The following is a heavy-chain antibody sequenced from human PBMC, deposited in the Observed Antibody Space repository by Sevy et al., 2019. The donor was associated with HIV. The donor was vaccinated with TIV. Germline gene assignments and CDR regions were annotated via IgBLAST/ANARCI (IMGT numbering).Heavy chain of an antibody. CDR2: ISDDSRYI. D-gene: IGHD3-3*01. J-gene: IGHJ4*02. V-gene: IGHV3-21*04. CDR3: ARDFTIFGVVSGIDY. Sequence: GGSLRLSCAASGFTFRTYSMNWVRQAPGKGLEWLSSISDDSRYIYYSDSVKGRFTISRANAKNLLYLQMNNLRVEDTATYYCARDFTIFGVVSGIDYWGQGYLVTVS. CDR1: GFTFRTYS.